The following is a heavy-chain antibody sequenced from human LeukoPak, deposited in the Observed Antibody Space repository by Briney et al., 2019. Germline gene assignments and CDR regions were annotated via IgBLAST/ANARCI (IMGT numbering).Heavy chain of an antibody. CDR2: ISVYNGNA. J-gene: IGHJ5*02. CDR1: GYTFINYG. V-gene: IGHV1-18*01. CDR3: ARDQIPGVYYYGSGSSAFDP. Sequence: ASVKVSCKASGYTFINYGISWVRQAPGQGLEWMGWISVYNGNANYAQQLQGRVIMTTDTSTNTAYMDLRSLGSDDTAVYYCARDQIPGVYYYGSGSSAFDPWGQGTLVTVSS. D-gene: IGHD3-10*01.